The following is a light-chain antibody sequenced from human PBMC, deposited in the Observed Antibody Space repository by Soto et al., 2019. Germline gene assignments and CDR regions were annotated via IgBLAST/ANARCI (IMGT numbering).Light chain of an antibody. CDR3: KQSYSTSWT. J-gene: IGKJ1*01. CDR2: AAS. V-gene: IGKV1-39*01. CDR1: QSISSW. Sequence: DIQMTQSPSSMSASVGDRVPITCRASQSISSWLAWYQQKPGKAPKLLIYAASSLQSGVPSRFSGSGSGTDFTLTISSLQPEEFATYYCKQSYSTSWTVGQGTKVDIK.